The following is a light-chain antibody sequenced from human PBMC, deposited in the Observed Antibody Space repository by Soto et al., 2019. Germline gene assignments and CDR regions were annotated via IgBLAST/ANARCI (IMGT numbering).Light chain of an antibody. CDR2: RAS. V-gene: IGKV3-15*01. J-gene: IGKJ5*01. Sequence: EIVLTQSPATLSVSPGERATLSCRASQNIDINLVWYQQKPGQAPRLLIFRASTRATGIPPRFSGSGSGTDFTLTINSLEPDDFAVYYCQQRDSWPITFGQGTRLEIK. CDR3: QQRDSWPIT. CDR1: QNIDIN.